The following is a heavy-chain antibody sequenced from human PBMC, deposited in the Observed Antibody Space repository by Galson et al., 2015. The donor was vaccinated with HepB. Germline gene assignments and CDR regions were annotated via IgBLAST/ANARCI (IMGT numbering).Heavy chain of an antibody. CDR3: ASYTSNSKHRDSFDY. Sequence: SETLSLTCTVSGGSISRSSFYWGWIRQSPEKGLEWIGSIYYSGSTYYNPSLKSRVTISVDTSRNQFSLNLGSVTAADTAVYYCASYTSNSKHRDSFDYWGQGTLVTVSS. J-gene: IGHJ4*02. D-gene: IGHD6-6*01. V-gene: IGHV4-39*01. CDR1: GGSISRSSFY. CDR2: IYYSGST.